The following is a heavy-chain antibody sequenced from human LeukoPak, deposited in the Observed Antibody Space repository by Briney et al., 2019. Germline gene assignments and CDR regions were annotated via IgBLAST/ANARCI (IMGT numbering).Heavy chain of an antibody. CDR3: ARRWSSGWLFDY. V-gene: IGHV4-59*08. D-gene: IGHD6-19*01. J-gene: IGHJ4*02. CDR1: GGSISSHY. Sequence: SETLSLTCTVSGGSISSHYWSWIRQPPGKGLEWIGYIYYSGSTNYNPSLKSRVTISADTSKNQVSLNLRSVTAADTAVYYCARRWSSGWLFDYWGQGTLVTVSS. CDR2: IYYSGST.